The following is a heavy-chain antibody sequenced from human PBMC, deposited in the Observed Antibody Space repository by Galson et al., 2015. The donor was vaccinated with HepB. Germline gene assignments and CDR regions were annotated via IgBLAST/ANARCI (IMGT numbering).Heavy chain of an antibody. CDR2: IWYDGGPK. D-gene: IGHD3-3*01. CDR1: GFTFSNYG. CDR3: AGGPPRERDIWSRHYTRPDF. J-gene: IGHJ4*02. Sequence: SLRLSCAASGFTFSNYGMHWVRQAPGKGLEWVAVIWYDGGPKYYADSVKGRFTVYRDTSKSTLYLQMNSPRVGDTAVYYCAGGPPRERDIWSRHYTRPDFWGQGTLVTVSS. V-gene: IGHV3-33*01.